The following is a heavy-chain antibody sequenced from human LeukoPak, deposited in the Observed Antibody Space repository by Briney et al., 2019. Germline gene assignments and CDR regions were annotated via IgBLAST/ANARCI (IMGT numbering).Heavy chain of an antibody. Sequence: GGSLRLSCAASGFTFSSYGMHWVRQAPGKVLEWVAVISYDGSNKYYADSVKGRFTISRDNSKNTLYLQMNSLRAEDTAVYYCAKHDYGDYKLDCWGQGTLVTVSS. CDR3: AKHDYGDYKLDC. CDR2: ISYDGSNK. J-gene: IGHJ4*02. CDR1: GFTFSSYG. D-gene: IGHD4-17*01. V-gene: IGHV3-30*18.